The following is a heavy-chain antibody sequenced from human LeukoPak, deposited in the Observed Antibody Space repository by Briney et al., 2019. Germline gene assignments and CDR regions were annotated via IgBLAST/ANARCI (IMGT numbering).Heavy chain of an antibody. CDR2: ISSSSSTI. J-gene: IGHJ4*02. Sequence: PGGSLRLSCAASRFAFDNFAMSWVRQAPGKGLEWVSYISSSSSTIYYADSVKGRFTISRDNAKNSLYLQMNSLRAEDTAVYYCAREAPDYWGQGTLVTVSS. V-gene: IGHV3-48*01. D-gene: IGHD6-6*01. CDR3: AREAPDY. CDR1: RFAFDNFA.